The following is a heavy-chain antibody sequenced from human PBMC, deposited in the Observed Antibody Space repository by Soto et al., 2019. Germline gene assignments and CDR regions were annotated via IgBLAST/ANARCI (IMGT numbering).Heavy chain of an antibody. D-gene: IGHD3-10*01. Sequence: GGSLRLSCAASGFTFSSYAMSWVRQAPGKGLEWVSAISGSGGSTYYADSVKGRFTISRDNSKNTLYLQMNSLRAEDTAVYYCAKDRGLWIGEFHLDYWGQGTLVTVSS. CDR3: AKDRGLWIGEFHLDY. J-gene: IGHJ4*02. CDR2: ISGSGGST. V-gene: IGHV3-23*01. CDR1: GFTFSSYA.